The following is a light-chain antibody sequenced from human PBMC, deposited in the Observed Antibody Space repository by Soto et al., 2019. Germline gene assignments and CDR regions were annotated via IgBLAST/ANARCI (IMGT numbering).Light chain of an antibody. CDR3: QQYNSYWT. V-gene: IGKV1-5*01. CDR1: QGIINY. Sequence: DVQMSQSPSTRAACVGDGLTRAGRASQGIINYLAWYQQKPGKAPKLLIYGASTLQGGVPSRFSGSGSGTEFTLTISTLQPDDFATYYCQQYNSYWTFGQGTKVDIK. J-gene: IGKJ1*01. CDR2: GAS.